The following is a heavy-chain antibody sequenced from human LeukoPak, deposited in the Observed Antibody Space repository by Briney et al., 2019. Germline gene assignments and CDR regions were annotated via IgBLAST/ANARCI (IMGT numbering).Heavy chain of an antibody. CDR3: AKGGTRSGWYLYYFDY. V-gene: IGHV3-23*01. CDR1: GFTFSSYA. CDR2: ISGSGGST. J-gene: IGHJ4*02. Sequence: PGGSLRLSCAASGFTFSSYAMSWVRQAPGKGLEWVSAISGSGGSTYYADSVKGRFTISRDNSKNTLYLQMNSLRAEDTAVYYCAKGGTRSGWYLYYFDYWGQGTLVTVSS. D-gene: IGHD6-19*01.